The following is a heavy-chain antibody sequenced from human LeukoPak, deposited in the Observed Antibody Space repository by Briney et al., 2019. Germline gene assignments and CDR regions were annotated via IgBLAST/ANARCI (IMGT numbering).Heavy chain of an antibody. Sequence: ASVKVSCKASGYTFTSYDVNWVRQATGQGLEWMGWMNPNSGNTGYAQKFQGRVTMTRNTSISTAYMELSSLRSEDTAVYYCARGLPFSKGSCYTPWGQGTLVTVSS. V-gene: IGHV1-8*01. CDR2: MNPNSGNT. D-gene: IGHD2-2*02. CDR3: ARGLPFSKGSCYTP. CDR1: GYTFTSYD. J-gene: IGHJ5*02.